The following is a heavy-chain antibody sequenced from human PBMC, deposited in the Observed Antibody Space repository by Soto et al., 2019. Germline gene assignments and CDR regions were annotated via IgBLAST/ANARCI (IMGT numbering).Heavy chain of an antibody. J-gene: IGHJ3*02. CDR3: AHIMITWGGFSALDAFDM. D-gene: IGHD3-16*01. Sequence: SCPTLVNPTQTLTLTCSFSGFSLSTSRVGVAWIRQPPGKALEWLAIIYWDDDRRYSPSLKTRLAITKDTSKNQVVLTMTNLDPGDTATYYCAHIMITWGGFSALDAFDMWGQGTMVTVSS. CDR1: GFSLSTSRVG. V-gene: IGHV2-5*02. CDR2: IYWDDDR.